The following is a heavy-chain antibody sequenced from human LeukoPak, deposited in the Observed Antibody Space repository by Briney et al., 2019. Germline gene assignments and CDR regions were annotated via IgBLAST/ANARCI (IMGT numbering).Heavy chain of an antibody. D-gene: IGHD2-2*01. J-gene: IGHJ3*02. CDR3: ALPWGGYCSSTSCYEGAFDI. CDR1: GYTFTSHG. Sequence: RASVKVSCKASGYTFTSHGITWVRQAPGQGHEWMGWINSNSGDTKYAQRFQGRVTMTRDTSISTAYMELSRLRSDDTAVYYCALPWGGYCSSTSCYEGAFDIWGQGTMVTVSS. V-gene: IGHV1-2*02. CDR2: INSNSGDT.